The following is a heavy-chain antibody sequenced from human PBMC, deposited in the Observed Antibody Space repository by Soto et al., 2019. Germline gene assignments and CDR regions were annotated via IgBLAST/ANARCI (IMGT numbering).Heavy chain of an antibody. CDR3: ARVGDDFWSGYFSSFDY. Sequence: PSETLSLTCAVCGGSVCGYYWSWIRQPPGKGLEWIGEINHSGSTNYNPSLKSRVTISVDTSKNQFSLKLSSVTAADTAVYYCARVGDDFWSGYFSSFDYWGQGTLVTVSS. V-gene: IGHV4-34*01. D-gene: IGHD3-3*01. CDR1: GGSVCGYY. CDR2: INHSGST. J-gene: IGHJ4*02.